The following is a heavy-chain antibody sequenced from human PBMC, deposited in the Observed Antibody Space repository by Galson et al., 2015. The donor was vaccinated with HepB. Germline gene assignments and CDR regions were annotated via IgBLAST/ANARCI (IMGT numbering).Heavy chain of an antibody. J-gene: IGHJ6*02. CDR2: INPNSGGT. CDR3: ARLEVWFGDLSPSYYALDV. CDR1: GYTFTGYN. D-gene: IGHD3-10*01. Sequence: SVKVSCKASGYTFTGYNMHWVRQAPGRGLEWMGRINPNSGGTNSAPKFQGRVTMTRDTSISTAYMELSRLTSDDTAVYYCARLEVWFGDLSPSYYALDVWGQGTTVTVSS. V-gene: IGHV1-2*06.